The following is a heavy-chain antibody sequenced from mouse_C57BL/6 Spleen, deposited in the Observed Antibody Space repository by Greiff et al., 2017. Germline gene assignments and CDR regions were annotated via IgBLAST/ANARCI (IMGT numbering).Heavy chain of an antibody. CDR1: GYTFTEYT. Sequence: VQLQQSGAELVKPGASVKLSCKASGYTFTEYTIHWVKQRSGQGLEWIGWFYPGSGSIKYNEKFKDKATLTADKSSSSVYMELSRLTSEDSAVYFCARHEEAYYYGSSWGFDVWGTGTTVTVSS. V-gene: IGHV1-62-2*01. J-gene: IGHJ1*03. CDR2: FYPGSGSI. D-gene: IGHD1-1*01. CDR3: ARHEEAYYYGSSWGFDV.